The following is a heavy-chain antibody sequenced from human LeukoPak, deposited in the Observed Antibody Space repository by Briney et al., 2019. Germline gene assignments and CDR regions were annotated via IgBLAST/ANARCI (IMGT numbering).Heavy chain of an antibody. J-gene: IGHJ4*02. CDR3: ARDGMVRGVSNSN. D-gene: IGHD3-10*01. V-gene: IGHV1-18*04. Sequence: ASVKVSCKASGYTFTTYGINWVRQAPGQGLEWMGWINAYNGNTKYAQKFQGRVTMTTDTATSTAYMELRSLRSDDTAVYYCARDGMVRGVSNSNWGQGTLVTVSS. CDR2: INAYNGNT. CDR1: GYTFTTYG.